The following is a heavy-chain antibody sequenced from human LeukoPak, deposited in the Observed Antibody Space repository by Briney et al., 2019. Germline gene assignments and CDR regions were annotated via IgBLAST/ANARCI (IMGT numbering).Heavy chain of an antibody. V-gene: IGHV4-61*01. Sequence: SETLSLTCTVSGGSVSSGSYYWSWIRQPPGKGLEWIGYIYYSGSTNYNPSFKSRVTISVDTSKNQFSLKLSFVTAADTAVYYCARSLRDYVWGCYSAIFDYWGQGTLVTVSS. J-gene: IGHJ4*02. CDR1: GGSVSSGSYY. CDR3: ARSLRDYVWGCYSAIFDY. D-gene: IGHD3-16*01. CDR2: IYYSGST.